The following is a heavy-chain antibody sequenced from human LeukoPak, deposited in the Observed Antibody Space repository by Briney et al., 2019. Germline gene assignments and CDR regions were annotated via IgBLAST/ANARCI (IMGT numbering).Heavy chain of an antibody. CDR3: ARSGLVSYYYYYGMDV. J-gene: IGHJ6*02. Sequence: GESLKISFKGSGYSFTSYWIGWVRQMPGKGLEWMGIIYPGDSDTRYSPSFQGQVTISADKSISTAYLQWSSLKASDTAMYYCARSGLVSYYYYYGMDVWGQGTTVTVSS. CDR2: IYPGDSDT. V-gene: IGHV5-51*01. CDR1: GYSFTSYW. D-gene: IGHD6-6*01.